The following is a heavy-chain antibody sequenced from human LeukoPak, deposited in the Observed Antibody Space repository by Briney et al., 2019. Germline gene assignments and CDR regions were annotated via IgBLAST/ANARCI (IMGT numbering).Heavy chain of an antibody. V-gene: IGHV3-30-3*01. Sequence: GGSLGLSCAASGFTFRNYAIHWVRQAPGKGLEWVAVTSSDLNVKLYADSVKGRFTISRDNSRSTLYLQMKSLRPEDTAIYYCAREGYYGSGSPPSLYFDYWGQGTLVTVSS. CDR3: AREGYYGSGSPPSLYFDY. CDR1: GFTFRNYA. CDR2: TSSDLNVK. D-gene: IGHD3-10*01. J-gene: IGHJ4*02.